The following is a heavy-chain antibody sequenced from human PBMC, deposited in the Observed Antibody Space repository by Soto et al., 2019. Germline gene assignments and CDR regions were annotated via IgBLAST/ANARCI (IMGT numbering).Heavy chain of an antibody. CDR1: GGSISSSIYY. V-gene: IGHV4-39*07. CDR3: ARGLGYCTFGSCYIDF. D-gene: IGHD2-15*01. CDR2: IYYSGST. J-gene: IGHJ4*02. Sequence: SETLSLTCTVSGGSISSSIYYWGWIRHPPGKGLEWIGSIYYSGSTYYNPSLKSRVTISVDTSKNPFFLQLTSVTAADTAVYYCARGLGYCTFGSCYIDFWGQGTRVTVSS.